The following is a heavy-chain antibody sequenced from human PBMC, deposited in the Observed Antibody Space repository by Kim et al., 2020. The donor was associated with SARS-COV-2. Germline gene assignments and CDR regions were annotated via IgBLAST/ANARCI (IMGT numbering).Heavy chain of an antibody. J-gene: IGHJ6*02. V-gene: IGHV3-48*03. D-gene: IGHD3-10*01. CDR3: ARDSVIPLWFGELFTRDYYYGMDV. Sequence: GGSLRLSCAASGFTFSSYEMNWVRQAPGKGLEWVSYISDSGSTIYYADSVKGRFTISRDNAKNSLYLQMNSLRAEDTAVYYCARDSVIPLWFGELFTRDYYYGMDVWGQGTTVTVSS. CDR1: GFTFSSYE. CDR2: ISDSGSTI.